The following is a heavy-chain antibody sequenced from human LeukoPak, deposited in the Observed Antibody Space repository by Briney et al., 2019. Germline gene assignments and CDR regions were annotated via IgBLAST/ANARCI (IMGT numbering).Heavy chain of an antibody. J-gene: IGHJ4*02. Sequence: SETLSLTCTVSGGSISSSSYYWGWIRQPPGKGLEWIGYIYYSGSTNYNPSLKSRVTISVDTSKNQFSLKLSSVTAADTAVYYCARPLSEGATRTGFDYWGQGTLVTVSS. CDR1: GGSISSSSYY. CDR2: IYYSGST. V-gene: IGHV4-61*05. D-gene: IGHD1-26*01. CDR3: ARPLSEGATRTGFDY.